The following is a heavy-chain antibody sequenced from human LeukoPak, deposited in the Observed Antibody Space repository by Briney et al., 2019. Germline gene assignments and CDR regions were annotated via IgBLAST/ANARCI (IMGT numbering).Heavy chain of an antibody. Sequence: GASVKVSCKASGYTFTGYYLHWVRQAPGQGPEWMGWINPDSGGTNYAQRFQGRVTMTRDTSFSTAYMELSRLRSDDTAVYYCARHRPMPYSFDCWGQGTLVTVSS. D-gene: IGHD2-2*01. CDR2: INPDSGGT. CDR1: GYTFTGYY. CDR3: ARHRPMPYSFDC. V-gene: IGHV1-2*02. J-gene: IGHJ4*02.